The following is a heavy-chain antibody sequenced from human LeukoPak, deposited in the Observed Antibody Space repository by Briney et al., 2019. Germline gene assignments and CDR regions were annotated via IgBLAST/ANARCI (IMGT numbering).Heavy chain of an antibody. D-gene: IGHD1-1*01. J-gene: IGHJ4*02. CDR2: INWNSGNI. CDR1: GFTFSSYG. Sequence: GGTLRLSCAASGFTFSSYGMSWVRQAPGKGLEWVSAINWNSGNIGYADSVKGRFTISRDNAKNSLYLQMNSLRAEDMASYYCAKGSSAWNEVFPFDHWGQGTLVTVSS. CDR3: AKGSSAWNEVFPFDH. V-gene: IGHV3-9*03.